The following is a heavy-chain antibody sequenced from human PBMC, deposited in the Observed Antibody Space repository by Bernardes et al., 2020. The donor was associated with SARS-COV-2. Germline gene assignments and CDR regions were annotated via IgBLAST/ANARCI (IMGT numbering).Heavy chain of an antibody. D-gene: IGHD3-10*01. J-gene: IGHJ4*02. Sequence: GGSLRLSCAASEFTFSTHDMLWVRQAPGKGLEWVAIISSEQSIKYYAASVEGRFTISRDNSKNMLYLQMNTLRPEDTAVYYCARGWTYYYGSGWDCGQGTLVTVTS. CDR3: ARGWTYYYGSGWD. V-gene: IGHV3-30*04. CDR2: ISSEQSIK. CDR1: EFTFSTHD.